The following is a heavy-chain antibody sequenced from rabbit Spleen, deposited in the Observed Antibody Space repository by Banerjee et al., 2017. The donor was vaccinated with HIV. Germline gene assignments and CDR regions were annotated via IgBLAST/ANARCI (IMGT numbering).Heavy chain of an antibody. V-gene: IGHV1S45*01. Sequence: QEQVEESGGDLVKPEGSLTLTCTASGFTFSSYWMCWVRQAPGKGLEWIACIAAGSSGSTYYASWAKGRFTISKTSSTTVTLQMASLTAADTATYFCARAASGDDRFNLWGPGTLVTVS. CDR2: IAAGSSGST. CDR1: GFTFSSYW. D-gene: IGHD2-1*01. J-gene: IGHJ4*01. CDR3: ARAASGDDRFNL.